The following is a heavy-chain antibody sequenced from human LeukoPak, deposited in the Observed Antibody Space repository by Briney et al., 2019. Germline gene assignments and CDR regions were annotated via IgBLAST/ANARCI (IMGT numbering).Heavy chain of an antibody. Sequence: ASVKVSCKASGYTFTSYGICWVRQAPGQGLEWMGWISAYNGNTNYAQKLQGRVTMTTDTSTSTAYMELRSLRSDDTAVYYCARSGYSGYDSRYYYYGMDVWGKGTTVTVSS. J-gene: IGHJ6*04. V-gene: IGHV1-18*04. D-gene: IGHD5-12*01. CDR2: ISAYNGNT. CDR1: GYTFTSYG. CDR3: ARSGYSGYDSRYYYYGMDV.